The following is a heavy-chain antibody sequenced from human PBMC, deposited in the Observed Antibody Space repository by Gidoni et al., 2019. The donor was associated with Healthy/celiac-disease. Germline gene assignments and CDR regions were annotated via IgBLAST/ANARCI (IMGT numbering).Heavy chain of an antibody. D-gene: IGHD5-18*01. V-gene: IGHV2-70*01. CDR2: IDWDDDK. CDR1: GFSLSTSGMC. J-gene: IGHJ6*02. CDR3: AREIQLWASWGYYYYGMDV. Sequence: QVTLRESGPALVKPTQTLTLTCTFSGFSLSTSGMCVSWIRQPPGKALEWLALIDWDDDKYYSTSLKTRLTISKDTSKNQVVLTMTNMDPVDTATYYCAREIQLWASWGYYYYGMDVWGQGTTVTVSS.